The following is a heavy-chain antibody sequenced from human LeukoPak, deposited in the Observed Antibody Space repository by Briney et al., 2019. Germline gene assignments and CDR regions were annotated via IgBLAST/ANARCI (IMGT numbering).Heavy chain of an antibody. Sequence: PGGSLRLSCSASGFTFSDYSMNWVRQAPGKGLEWVSSIDFSSSYLYYADSVKGRSTISRDNAKTSLYLQMNSLRAEDTAVYYCAKEAGSSPYWGQGTLVTVSS. CDR2: IDFSSSYL. V-gene: IGHV3-21*01. J-gene: IGHJ4*02. D-gene: IGHD6-6*01. CDR3: AKEAGSSPY. CDR1: GFTFSDYS.